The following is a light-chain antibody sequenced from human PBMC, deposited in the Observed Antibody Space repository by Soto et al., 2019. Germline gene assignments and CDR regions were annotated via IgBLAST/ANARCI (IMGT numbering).Light chain of an antibody. CDR3: NSYTSSTTLV. J-gene: IGLJ2*01. CDR1: SSDVGGYNY. V-gene: IGLV2-14*01. Sequence: QSVLTQPASVSGSPGQSMTISCTGTSSDVGGYNYVSWYQQHPGKAPKLMIYEVTNRPSGVSNRFSGSKSGNTASLTISGLQAEDEAYYYCNSYTSSTTLVFGGGTKLTVL. CDR2: EVT.